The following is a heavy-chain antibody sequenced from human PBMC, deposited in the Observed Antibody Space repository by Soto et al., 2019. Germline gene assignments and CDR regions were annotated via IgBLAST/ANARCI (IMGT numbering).Heavy chain of an antibody. D-gene: IGHD3-22*01. Sequence: EVQLLESGGGLVQPGGSLRLSCAASGFTFSSYAMSWVRQAPGKGLEWVSAISGSGGSTYYADSVKGRFTISGDNSKNPLYLQMDSLRAEDKAVYYCAKGTDYDGSGYYRPNDAFDIWGQGTMVTVSS. CDR1: GFTFSSYA. CDR2: ISGSGGST. CDR3: AKGTDYDGSGYYRPNDAFDI. V-gene: IGHV3-23*01. J-gene: IGHJ3*02.